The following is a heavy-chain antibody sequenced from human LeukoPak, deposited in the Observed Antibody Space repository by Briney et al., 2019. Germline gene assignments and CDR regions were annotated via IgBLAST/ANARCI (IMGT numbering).Heavy chain of an antibody. Sequence: PGGSLRLSCAASGFIFAGYAMSWVRQAPGKGLEWVSAISDSGGSTYYADSVKGRFTISRDNSKNTLDLQMNSLRAEDTAVYYCAKDVGKWESLHFFDYWGQGTLVTVSS. CDR3: AKDVGKWESLHFFDY. CDR2: ISDSGGST. J-gene: IGHJ4*02. CDR1: GFIFAGYA. D-gene: IGHD1-26*01. V-gene: IGHV3-23*01.